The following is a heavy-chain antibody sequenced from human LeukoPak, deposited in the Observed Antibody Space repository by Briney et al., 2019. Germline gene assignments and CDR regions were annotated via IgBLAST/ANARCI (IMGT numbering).Heavy chain of an antibody. CDR1: GGSISSGDYY. CDR2: IYYSGST. Sequence: SETLSLTCIVSGGSISSGDYYWSWIRQPPGKGLEWIGYIYYSGSTYYNPSLKSRVTISVDTSKNQFSLKLSSVTAADTAVYYCARRKLTTVVAHPNDAFDIWGQGTMVTVSS. D-gene: IGHD4-23*01. CDR3: ARRKLTTVVAHPNDAFDI. J-gene: IGHJ3*02. V-gene: IGHV4-30-4*01.